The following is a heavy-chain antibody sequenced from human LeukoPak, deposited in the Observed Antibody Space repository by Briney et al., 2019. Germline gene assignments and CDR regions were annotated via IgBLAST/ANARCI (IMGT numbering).Heavy chain of an antibody. J-gene: IGHJ4*02. D-gene: IGHD3-10*01. V-gene: IGHV4-34*01. CDR3: ARGRGKLHYFDY. CDR2: INHSGST. CDR1: GGSFSGYY. Sequence: SETLSLTCAVYGGSFSGYYWSWIRQPPGKGLEWIGEINHSGSTNYNPSLKSRVTISVDTSKNQFSLKLSSVTAADTAVYYCARGRGKLHYFDYWGQGTLVTVSS.